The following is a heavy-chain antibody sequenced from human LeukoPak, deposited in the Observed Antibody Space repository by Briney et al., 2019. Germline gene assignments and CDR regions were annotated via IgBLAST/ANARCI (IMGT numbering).Heavy chain of an antibody. CDR3: ARAVNHIVVVTAANWFDP. D-gene: IGHD2-21*02. J-gene: IGHJ5*02. CDR1: GGSISSSSYY. V-gene: IGHV4-39*01. Sequence: SETLSLTCTVSGGSISSSSYYWGWIRQPPGKGLEWIGSIYYSGSTYYNPSLKSRVTISVDTSKNQFSLKLSSVTAADTAVYYCARAVNHIVVVTAANWFDPWGQGTLVTVSS. CDR2: IYYSGST.